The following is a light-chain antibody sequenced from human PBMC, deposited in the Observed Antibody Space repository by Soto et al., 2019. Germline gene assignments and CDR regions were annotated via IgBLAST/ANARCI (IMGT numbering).Light chain of an antibody. Sequence: DIQMTQSPSTLSASVGDRVTITCRASQSISSWLAWYQQKPGKAPKLLIYKASSLESGVPSRFSGSESGTEFTLTISSLQPDDFATYYCQQYNSYPFTLGPGTKVDIK. CDR2: KAS. CDR1: QSISSW. J-gene: IGKJ3*01. CDR3: QQYNSYPFT. V-gene: IGKV1-5*03.